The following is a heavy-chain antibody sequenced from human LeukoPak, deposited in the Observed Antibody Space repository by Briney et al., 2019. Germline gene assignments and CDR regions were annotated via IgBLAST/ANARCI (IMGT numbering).Heavy chain of an antibody. D-gene: IGHD5-12*01. CDR3: ASHSGGYAY. CDR2: IYDSGST. Sequence: SETLSPTCAVSGGSISSGDFSWSWIRQPPGKGLEWIGYIYDSGSTYYNPSLKSRVTISVDTSKNQFSLKVNSVTAADTAVYYCASHSGGYAYWGQGTLVTVSS. J-gene: IGHJ4*02. CDR1: GGSISSGDFS. V-gene: IGHV4-30-4*07.